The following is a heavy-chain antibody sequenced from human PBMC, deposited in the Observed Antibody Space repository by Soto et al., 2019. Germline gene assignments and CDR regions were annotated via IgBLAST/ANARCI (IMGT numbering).Heavy chain of an antibody. J-gene: IGHJ3*02. CDR2: IDPSDSYV. D-gene: IGHD2-21*02. CDR3: ASPLPCGADCSDAFDI. Sequence: PGESLKISCKGSGYTFTSSWISWVRQMPGKGLEWMGRIDPSDSYVSYSPSFEGHVTISTDNSISTAYLQWSSLKASDTAMYYCASPLPCGADCSDAFDIWGQGTMVTVSS. V-gene: IGHV5-10-1*01. CDR1: GYTFTSSW.